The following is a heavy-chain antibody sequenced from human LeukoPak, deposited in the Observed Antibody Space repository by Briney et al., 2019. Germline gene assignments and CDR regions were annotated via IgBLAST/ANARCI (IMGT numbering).Heavy chain of an antibody. CDR3: VRDRFYSFDY. CDR2: ITTDGYAI. J-gene: IGHJ4*02. V-gene: IGHV3-48*03. CDR1: GFTFSSYG. Sequence: GRSLRLSCAASGFTFSSYGMNWVRQAPGKVLEWVSFITTDGYAIYYVDSVKGRFTISRDNAKNSLYLQMNSLTAEDTAVYYCVRDRFYSFDYWGQGTLVTVSS.